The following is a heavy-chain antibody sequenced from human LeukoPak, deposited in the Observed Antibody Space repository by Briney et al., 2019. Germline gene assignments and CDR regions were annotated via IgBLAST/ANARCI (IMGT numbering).Heavy chain of an antibody. D-gene: IGHD5-12*01. CDR3: TTRYGDHDYVDY. Sequence: SETLSLTCTVSGGSISGSNYCWDWIRQPPGKGLEWIGSLCYSGNTYQNPSLKSRLTISGDMSQNQFSLRLSSVTAADTAVYYCTTRYGDHDYVDYGGQGTLVTVSS. CDR1: GGSISGSNYC. V-gene: IGHV4-39*01. CDR2: LCYSGNT. J-gene: IGHJ4*02.